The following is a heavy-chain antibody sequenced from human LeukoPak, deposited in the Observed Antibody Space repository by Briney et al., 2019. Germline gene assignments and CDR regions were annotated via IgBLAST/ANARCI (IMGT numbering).Heavy chain of an antibody. D-gene: IGHD5-24*01. CDR1: GYSFATYW. Sequence: GESLKISCKVSGYSFATYWIGWVRQMPGKGLEWMGIIYPDVSDTRYSPSFQGQVTISADKSISTAYLQWSSLKASDTAMYYCARLRDGYSLDYWGQGTLVTVSS. CDR2: IYPDVSDT. J-gene: IGHJ4*02. V-gene: IGHV5-51*01. CDR3: ARLRDGYSLDY.